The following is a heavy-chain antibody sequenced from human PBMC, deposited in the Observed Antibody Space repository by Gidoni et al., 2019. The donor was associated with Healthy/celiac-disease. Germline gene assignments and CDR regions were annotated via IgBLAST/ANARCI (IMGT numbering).Heavy chain of an antibody. CDR2: TYYRSKWYN. CDR3: ARDQWPPDHNWFDP. V-gene: IGHV6-1*01. D-gene: IGHD6-19*01. J-gene: IGHJ5*02. Sequence: QVQLQQSGPGLVKPSQTLSLTCAVSGDSVPSNTAAWNWIRQSPSRGLEWLGRTYYRSKWYNDYAVSVKSRITINPDTSKNQFSLQLNSVTPEDTAVYYCARDQWPPDHNWFDPWGQGTLVTVCS. CDR1: GDSVPSNTAA.